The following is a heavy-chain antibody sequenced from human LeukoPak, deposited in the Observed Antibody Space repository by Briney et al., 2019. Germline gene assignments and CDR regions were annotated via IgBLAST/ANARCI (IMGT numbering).Heavy chain of an antibody. Sequence: SETLSLTCTVSGGSISSNSYYWGWIRQPPGKGLKWIGSIYYSGSTYYNPSLKSRVTISVDTSKNQFSLKLSSVTAADTAVYYCARQIVAGTSIDYWGQGTLVTVSS. CDR2: IYYSGST. J-gene: IGHJ4*02. CDR3: ARQIVAGTSIDY. CDR1: GGSISSNSYY. V-gene: IGHV4-39*01. D-gene: IGHD5-12*01.